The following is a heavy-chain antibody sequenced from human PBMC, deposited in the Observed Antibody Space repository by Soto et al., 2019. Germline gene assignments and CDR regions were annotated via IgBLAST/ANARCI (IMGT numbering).Heavy chain of an antibody. CDR3: ARGLYSGYDSPRDFDL. D-gene: IGHD5-12*01. J-gene: IGHJ2*01. CDR2: INHSRST. Sequence: QVQLQQWGAGLLKPSETLSLTCAVYGGSFSGYYWNWIRQPPGQGLEWIGEINHSRSTNFNPSLKSRVTISVDTSKNRFSLKLISVTAADTAVYYCARGLYSGYDSPRDFDLWGRGTLVIVAS. V-gene: IGHV4-34*01. CDR1: GGSFSGYY.